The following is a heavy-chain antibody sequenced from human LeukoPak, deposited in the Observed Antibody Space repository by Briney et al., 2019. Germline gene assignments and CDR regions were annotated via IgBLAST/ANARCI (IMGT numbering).Heavy chain of an antibody. CDR1: GYTFTSYY. J-gene: IGHJ4*02. D-gene: IGHD2-2*01. V-gene: IGHV1-46*01. CDR2: INPSGGST. Sequence: ASVKVSCKASGYTFTSYYMHWVRQAPGQGLEWMGIINPSGGSTSYAQKFQGRVTMTRDMSTSTVYMELSSLRSEDTAVYYCAREMGDIVVVPAAYQAFDYWGQGTLVTVSS. CDR3: AREMGDIVVVPAAYQAFDY.